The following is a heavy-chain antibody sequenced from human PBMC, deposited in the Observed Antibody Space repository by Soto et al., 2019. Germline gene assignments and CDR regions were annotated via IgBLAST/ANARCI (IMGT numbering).Heavy chain of an antibody. CDR2: IRSKAYGGTT. V-gene: IGHV3-49*03. J-gene: IGHJ5*02. Sequence: GGSLRLSCTASGFTFGDYAMSWFRQAPGKGLEWVGFIRSKAYGGTTEYAASVKGRFTISRDDSKSIAYLQMNSLKTEDTAVYYCTRARIAYCGGDCYSVWFDPWGQGTLVTVSS. CDR1: GFTFGDYA. D-gene: IGHD2-21*02. CDR3: TRARIAYCGGDCYSVWFDP.